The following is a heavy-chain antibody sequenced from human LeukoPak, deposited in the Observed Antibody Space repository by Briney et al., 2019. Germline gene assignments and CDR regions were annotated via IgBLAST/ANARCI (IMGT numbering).Heavy chain of an antibody. Sequence: ASVKVSCKASGYTFTGYYMHWVRQAPGQGLEWMGWIDPNSGGTKYAQKFQGRVTMTRDTSISTAYMELSRLRSDDTAVYYCARDPYDSSAYYYSYFDYWGQGTLVTVSS. CDR1: GYTFTGYY. D-gene: IGHD3-22*01. CDR3: ARDPYDSSAYYYSYFDY. J-gene: IGHJ4*02. V-gene: IGHV1-2*02. CDR2: IDPNSGGT.